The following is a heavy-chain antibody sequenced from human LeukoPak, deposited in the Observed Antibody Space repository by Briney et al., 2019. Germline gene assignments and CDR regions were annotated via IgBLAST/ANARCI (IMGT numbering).Heavy chain of an antibody. V-gene: IGHV3-30-3*01. CDR1: GFTFSSYA. CDR2: ISYDGSNK. J-gene: IGHJ4*02. D-gene: IGHD3-3*01. CDR3: ARAGITIFVPDY. Sequence: PGGSLRLSCAASGFTFSSYAMHWVRQAPGKGLEWVAVISYDGSNKYYADSVKGRFTISRDNSKNTLYLQMNSLRAEDTAVYYCARAGITIFVPDYWGQGTLVTVSS.